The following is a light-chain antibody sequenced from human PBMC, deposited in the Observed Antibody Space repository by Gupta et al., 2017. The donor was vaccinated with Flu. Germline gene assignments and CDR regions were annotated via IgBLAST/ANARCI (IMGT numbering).Light chain of an antibody. Sequence: TLSVSPGERATLSCRASQSVSSNLAWYQQKPGQAPRLLIYGAYTRATGIPARFSGSGSGTEFTLTISSLQSEDFAVYYCQQYNNWPPPYTFGQGTKLEI. V-gene: IGKV3-15*01. J-gene: IGKJ2*01. CDR1: QSVSSN. CDR2: GAY. CDR3: QQYNNWPPPYT.